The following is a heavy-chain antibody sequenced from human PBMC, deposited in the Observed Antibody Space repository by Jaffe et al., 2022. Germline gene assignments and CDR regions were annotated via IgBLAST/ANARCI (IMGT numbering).Heavy chain of an antibody. CDR2: IYPGDSDT. J-gene: IGHJ6*03. V-gene: IGHV5-51*03. CDR1: GYSFTSYW. Sequence: EVQLVQSGAEVKKPGESLKISCKGSGYSFTSYWIGWVRQMPGKGLEWMGIIYPGDSDTRYSPSFQGQVTISADKSISTAYLQWSSLKASDTAMYYCARLQGEVTTSLNDYYYYYYYMDVWGKGTTVTVSS. CDR3: ARLQGEVTTSLNDYYYYYYYMDV. D-gene: IGHD4-17*01.